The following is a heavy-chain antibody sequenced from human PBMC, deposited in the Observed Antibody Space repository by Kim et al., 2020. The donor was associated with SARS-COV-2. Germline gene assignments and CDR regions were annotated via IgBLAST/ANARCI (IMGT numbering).Heavy chain of an antibody. CDR2: ISSSSRTI. CDR3: ASLWFSGSYQSDYYYYGMDV. J-gene: IGHJ6*02. D-gene: IGHD1-26*01. Sequence: GGSLRLSCVASGFTFSSYSMNWVRQAPGKGLEWVSYISSSSRTIYYADSVKGRFTISRDNAQNSLYLQMNSLRDEDTAVYYCASLWFSGSYQSDYYYYGMDVWGRGTTVTVSS. V-gene: IGHV3-48*02. CDR1: GFTFSSYS.